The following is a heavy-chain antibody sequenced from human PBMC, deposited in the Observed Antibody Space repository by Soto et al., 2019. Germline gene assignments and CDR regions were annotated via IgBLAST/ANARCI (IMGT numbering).Heavy chain of an antibody. Sequence: SETLSLTCTVSGGSISSGDYYWSWIRQPPGKGLEWIGYIYYSGSTYYNPSLKSRVAISVDTSKNQFSLKLSSVTAADTAVYYCARDTRAVYGSGASDYWGQGTLVTVSS. D-gene: IGHD3-10*01. CDR3: ARDTRAVYGSGASDY. J-gene: IGHJ4*02. CDR2: IYYSGST. V-gene: IGHV4-30-4*01. CDR1: GGSISSGDYY.